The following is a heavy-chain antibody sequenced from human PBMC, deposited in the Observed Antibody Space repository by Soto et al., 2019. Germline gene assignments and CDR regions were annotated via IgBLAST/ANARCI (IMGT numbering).Heavy chain of an antibody. D-gene: IGHD3-22*01. V-gene: IGHV3-64D*06. CDR1: GFTFSSYN. CDR3: VKGEYYHDSSGYYPFDY. Sequence: LRLSCAASGFTFSSYNMNWVRQAPGKGLEWVSSMTSTNGGSTHYADSVKGRFTISRDNSKNTQYLQMSSLRADDTAVYYCVKGEYYHDSSGYYPFDYWGQGTLVTVSS. CDR2: MTSTNGGST. J-gene: IGHJ4*02.